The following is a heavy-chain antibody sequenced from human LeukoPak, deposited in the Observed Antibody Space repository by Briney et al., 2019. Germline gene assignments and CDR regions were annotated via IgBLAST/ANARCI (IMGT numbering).Heavy chain of an antibody. V-gene: IGHV1-8*01. CDR2: MDPERGKT. D-gene: IGHD3-22*01. CDR3: ARAFPTARRITMIAVNWFDS. CDR1: GCSFNSYA. J-gene: IGHJ5*01. Sequence: ASVKVSCKASGCSFNSYACNWVRQATGQGLEWMGWMDPERGKTGYVQKFQGRVTMTWNTSISTAYMALSSLRSEDTAVYYCARAFPTARRITMIAVNWFDSWGQGTLVTVSS.